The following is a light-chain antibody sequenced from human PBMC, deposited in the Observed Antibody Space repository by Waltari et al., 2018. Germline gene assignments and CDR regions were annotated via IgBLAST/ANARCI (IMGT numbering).Light chain of an antibody. Sequence: QSALTQPPSASGSPGQSVTISCTGTSSDVGSYNYLSWFQQHPGKAPKLRDYGVSKRPPGAPDRSSGSKSGNTASLTVSGLQAEDEADYYCSSYAASNNFQVVFGGGTTLTVL. J-gene: IGLJ2*01. CDR3: SSYAASNNFQVV. CDR2: GVS. V-gene: IGLV2-8*01. CDR1: SSDVGSYNY.